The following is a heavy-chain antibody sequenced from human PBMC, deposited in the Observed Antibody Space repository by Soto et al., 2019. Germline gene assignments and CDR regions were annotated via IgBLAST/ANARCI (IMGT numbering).Heavy chain of an antibody. V-gene: IGHV3-7*03. J-gene: IGHJ6*02. CDR2: IKQDGSEK. CDR3: ARDPQQDFWSGYYLYYYYGMDV. Sequence: GGSPRLSCAASGFTFSSYWMSWVRQAPGKGLEWVANIKQDGSEKYYVDSVKGRFTISRDNAKNSLYLQMNSLRAEDTAVYYCARDPQQDFWSGYYLYYYYGMDVWGQGTTVTVSS. CDR1: GFTFSSYW. D-gene: IGHD3-3*01.